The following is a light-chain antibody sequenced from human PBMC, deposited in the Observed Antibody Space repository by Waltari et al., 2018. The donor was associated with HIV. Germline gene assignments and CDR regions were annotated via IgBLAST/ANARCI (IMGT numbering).Light chain of an antibody. J-gene: IGLJ2*01. V-gene: IGLV3-1*01. Sequence: SYELTQPPSVSVSTGQTASITCSGPKLGDKYACWFQQKPGQSPVLVIYQDWKRPSGIPERFFGSNSGNTATLTISGTQAMDEADYYCQAWDSNTVIFGGGTKLTVL. CDR1: KLGDKY. CDR2: QDW. CDR3: QAWDSNTVI.